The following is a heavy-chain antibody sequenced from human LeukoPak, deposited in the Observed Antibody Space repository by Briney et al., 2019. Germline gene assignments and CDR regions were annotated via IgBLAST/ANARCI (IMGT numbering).Heavy chain of an antibody. J-gene: IGHJ4*02. D-gene: IGHD3-22*01. CDR2: ISGSAGST. CDR1: GFTFSTYA. V-gene: IGHV3-23*01. CDR3: AKRSDSSGYCYFDY. Sequence: GGSPRLSCAASGFTFSTYAMNWARQAPGKGLEWVSSISGSAGSTYYADSVKGRFTVSRDNSKNTLYLQMNSLRAEDTGVYYCAKRSDSSGYCYFDYWGQGTLVTVSS.